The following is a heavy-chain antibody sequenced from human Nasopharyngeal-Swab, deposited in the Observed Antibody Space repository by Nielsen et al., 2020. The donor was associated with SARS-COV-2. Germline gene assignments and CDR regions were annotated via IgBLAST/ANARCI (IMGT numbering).Heavy chain of an antibody. Sequence: ASVKVSCKTSGYTFTGYYIQWVRQAPGQGLEWMGRINPNSGATKSAQKFQGRVTMTRDTSIRTAYMELTSLRSEDTATYYCARGRGDYSENFAVIGYWGQGTLVTVSS. CDR3: ARGRGDYSENFAVIGY. J-gene: IGHJ4*02. D-gene: IGHD4-11*01. V-gene: IGHV1/OR15-1*04. CDR1: GYTFTGYY. CDR2: INPNSGAT.